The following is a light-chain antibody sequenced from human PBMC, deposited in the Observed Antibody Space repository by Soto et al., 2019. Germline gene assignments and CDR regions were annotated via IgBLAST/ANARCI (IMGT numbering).Light chain of an antibody. CDR1: QSVDSY. Sequence: EIVLTQSPATLSLSPGERATLSCRASQSVDSYLAWYQQKPGQSPRLLIFDASNRATGIPARFSGSGSGTDFPLTISSLEPEDFAVYYCQQHSNRLTFGGGTKVEIK. V-gene: IGKV3-11*01. CDR2: DAS. J-gene: IGKJ4*01. CDR3: QQHSNRLT.